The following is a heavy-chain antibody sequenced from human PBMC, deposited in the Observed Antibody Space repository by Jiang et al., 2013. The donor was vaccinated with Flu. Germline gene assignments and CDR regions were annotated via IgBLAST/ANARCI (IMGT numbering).Heavy chain of an antibody. CDR1: GYTFTGYY. CDR3: ARDGADTVVVEYFDY. CDR2: INPNSGGT. J-gene: IGHJ4*02. D-gene: IGHD2-15*01. V-gene: IGHV1-2*02. Sequence: GAEVKKPGASVKVSCKTSGYTFTGYYIHWVRQAPGQGLEWMGWINPNSGGTNYAQKFQGRVTLTRDTSISTAHMDLSGLTSDDTAVYYCARDGADTVVVEYFDYWGQGTLVTVSS.